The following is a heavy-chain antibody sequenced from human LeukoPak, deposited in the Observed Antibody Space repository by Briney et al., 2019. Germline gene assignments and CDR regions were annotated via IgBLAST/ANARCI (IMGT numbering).Heavy chain of an antibody. Sequence: GGSLRLSCAASGFTFSSYWMTWVRQAPGKGLEWVANIKQDGSEKYYVDSVKGRFSISRDNAKNSLYLQMNSLRAEDTAVYYCAKRKGAALYYFDYWGQGTLVTVSS. V-gene: IGHV3-7*01. D-gene: IGHD6-6*01. CDR1: GFTFSSYW. CDR3: AKRKGAALYYFDY. J-gene: IGHJ4*02. CDR2: IKQDGSEK.